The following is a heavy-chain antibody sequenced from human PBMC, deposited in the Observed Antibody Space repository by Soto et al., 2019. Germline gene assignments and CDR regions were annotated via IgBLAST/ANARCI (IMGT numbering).Heavy chain of an antibody. V-gene: IGHV1-2*02. J-gene: IGHJ5*02. D-gene: IGHD1-26*01. CDR3: ARVGAYSYSNGWFDP. CDR1: GYTFTGYY. CDR2: INPNSGGT. Sequence: QVQLVQSGSEVKKPGASVKVSCKASGYTFTGYYMHWVRQAPGQGREWMGWINPNSGGTNYAQKFQGRVTMTGDTSISTAYMELSRLRSDDTAVYYCARVGAYSYSNGWFDPWGQGTLVTVSS.